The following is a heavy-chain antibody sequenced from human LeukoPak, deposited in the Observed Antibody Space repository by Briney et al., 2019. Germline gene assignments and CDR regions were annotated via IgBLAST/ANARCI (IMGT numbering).Heavy chain of an antibody. V-gene: IGHV3-23*01. D-gene: IGHD2-2*02. CDR2: ISGSSDNT. Sequence: GGSLRLSCAASGFTFSAYAMSWVRQAPGKGLEWVSAISGSSDNTYYADSVKGRFTISRDNAKNSLYLQMNSLRAEDTAVYYCARERCSSTSCYIPVDYWGQGTLVTVSS. CDR1: GFTFSAYA. J-gene: IGHJ4*02. CDR3: ARERCSSTSCYIPVDY.